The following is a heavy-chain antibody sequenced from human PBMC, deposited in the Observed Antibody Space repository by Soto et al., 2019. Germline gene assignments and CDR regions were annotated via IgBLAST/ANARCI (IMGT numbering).Heavy chain of an antibody. Sequence: PSETLSLTCTVSGGSISGSTYFWGWIRQPPGKGLEWIGSIYSSGRTYYNPSLKSRVPISVDTSKNQFSLKLTSVTAADTAVYFCARRSTIFGVDSIRGPSYYFDSWGQGTLVTVSS. CDR1: GGSISGSTYF. CDR2: IYSSGRT. V-gene: IGHV4-39*01. CDR3: ARRSTIFGVDSIRGPSYYFDS. J-gene: IGHJ4*02. D-gene: IGHD3-3*01.